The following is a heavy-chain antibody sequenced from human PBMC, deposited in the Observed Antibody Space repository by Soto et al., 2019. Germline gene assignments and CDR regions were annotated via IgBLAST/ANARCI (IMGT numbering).Heavy chain of an antibody. CDR2: IIPILGIA. J-gene: IGHJ4*02. D-gene: IGHD2-2*01. Sequence: VKVSCKASGGTFSSYTISWVRQAPGQGLEWMGRIIPILGIANYAQKFQGRVTITADKSTSTAYMELSSLRSEDTAVYYCASRYCSSTSCVDYWGQGTLVTVS. CDR1: GGTFSSYT. CDR3: ASRYCSSTSCVDY. V-gene: IGHV1-69*02.